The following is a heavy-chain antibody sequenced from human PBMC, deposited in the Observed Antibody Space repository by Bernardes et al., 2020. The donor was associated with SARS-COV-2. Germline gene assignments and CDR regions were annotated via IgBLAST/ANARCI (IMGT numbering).Heavy chain of an antibody. V-gene: IGHV1-2*02. CDR3: ARDLDRLYSCSRTDAFDI. Sequence: ASVKVSCKASGYTLSDYYMHWVRQAPGQGLEWMGWINPHSGGTHYAQKFQGRVTVTTDTSISTAYMELSRLTSDDTAVYYCARDLDRLYSCSRTDAFDIWGQGTMVTVSS. D-gene: IGHD1-26*01. J-gene: IGHJ3*02. CDR1: GYTLSDYY. CDR2: INPHSGGT.